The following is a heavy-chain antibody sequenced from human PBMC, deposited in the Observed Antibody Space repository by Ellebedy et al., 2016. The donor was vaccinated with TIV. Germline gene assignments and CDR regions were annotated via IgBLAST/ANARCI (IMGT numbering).Heavy chain of an antibody. CDR2: ISAGGVST. J-gene: IGHJ6*02. CDR3: ARAGQCGGDCYPH. V-gene: IGHV1-46*02. CDR1: KYAFNKYS. D-gene: IGHD2-21*02. Sequence: AASVKVSCKTSKYAFNKYSFHWVRQAPGQGLEWMGIISAGGVSTTYAQKFNDRVTMTRDTSTNTVNMELSSLRSDDTAVYYCARAGQCGGDCYPHWGQGTTVTVSS.